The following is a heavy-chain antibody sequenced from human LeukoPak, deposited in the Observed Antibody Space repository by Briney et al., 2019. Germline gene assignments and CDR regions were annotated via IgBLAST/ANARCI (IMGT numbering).Heavy chain of an antibody. CDR2: ISYDGSNK. V-gene: IGHV3-30-3*01. CDR1: GFTFSSYA. D-gene: IGHD4-17*01. J-gene: IGHJ6*02. CDR3: ARDIVGTVTHYYYYYYGMDV. Sequence: GGSMRLSCAASGFTFSSYAMHWVRQAPGKGLEWVAVISYDGSNKYYADSVKGRFTISRDNSKNTLYLQMNGLRAEDTAVYYCARDIVGTVTHYYYYYYGMDVWGQGTTVTVSS.